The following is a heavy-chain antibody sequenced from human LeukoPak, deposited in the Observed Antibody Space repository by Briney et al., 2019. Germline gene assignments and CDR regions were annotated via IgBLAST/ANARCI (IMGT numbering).Heavy chain of an antibody. Sequence: ASVKVSCKASGYTFTSYGISWVRQAPGQGLEWMGWISAYNGNTNYAQKLQGRVTMTTDTSTSTAYMELSSLRSEDTAVYYCARDNGYPLNTNIDYWGQGTLVTVSS. CDR1: GYTFTSYG. CDR2: ISAYNGNT. CDR3: ARDNGYPLNTNIDY. D-gene: IGHD5-18*01. J-gene: IGHJ4*02. V-gene: IGHV1-18*01.